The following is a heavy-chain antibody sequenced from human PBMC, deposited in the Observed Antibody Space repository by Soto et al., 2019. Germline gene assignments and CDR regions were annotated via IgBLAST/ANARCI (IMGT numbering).Heavy chain of an antibody. Sequence: GGSLRLSCAASGFTFSNYAISWVRQTPGKGLEWVSVISGSGDFTYYADSVKGRFTISRDNSKNTLYLQMNALRPEDTAVYYCARDSYYHSSSPYYVFDYWGQGTLVTVSS. D-gene: IGHD3-22*01. CDR1: GFTFSNYA. CDR3: ARDSYYHSSSPYYVFDY. V-gene: IGHV3-23*01. J-gene: IGHJ4*02. CDR2: ISGSGDFT.